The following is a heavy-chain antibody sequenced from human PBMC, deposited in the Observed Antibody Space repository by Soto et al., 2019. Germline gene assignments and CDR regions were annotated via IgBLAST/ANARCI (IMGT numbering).Heavy chain of an antibody. V-gene: IGHV3-23*01. CDR2: ISDNGGST. J-gene: IGHJ4*02. Sequence: GGSLRLSCAVSGFTFSSYDMNWVRQAPGKGLEWVSGISDNGGSTHYADSVKGRFTISRDNSKNTLYLQMNSLRAEDTAVSYCVIEPTATVNCDYWGQGTLVTVSS. CDR3: VIEPTATVNCDY. D-gene: IGHD4-17*01. CDR1: GFTFSSYD.